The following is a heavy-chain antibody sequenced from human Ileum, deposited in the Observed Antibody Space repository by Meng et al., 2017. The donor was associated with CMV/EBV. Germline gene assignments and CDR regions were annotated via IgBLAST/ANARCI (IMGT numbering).Heavy chain of an antibody. J-gene: IGHJ4*02. Sequence: QGLLQESGPLLVKPSQTRSLSCTVSGGSIISGSHYWSWIRQSAGKGLEWIGRIHTSGSTNYNPSLESRVTISIDTSRNQFSLKLTSVTAADTAVYFCARGKAVGTGHWGQGTLVTVSS. CDR3: ARGKAVGTGH. D-gene: IGHD6-13*01. V-gene: IGHV4-61*02. CDR1: GGSIISGSHY. CDR2: IHTSGST.